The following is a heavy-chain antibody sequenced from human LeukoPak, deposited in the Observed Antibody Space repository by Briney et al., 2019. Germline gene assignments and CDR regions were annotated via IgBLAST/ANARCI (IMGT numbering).Heavy chain of an antibody. V-gene: IGHV3-48*02. J-gene: IGHJ4*02. CDR1: GFTFSSYS. CDR3: AGLHSYGFDY. D-gene: IGHD5-18*01. CDR2: ISSSSTI. Sequence: GGSLRLSCAASGFTFSSYSMNWVRQAPGKGLEWVSYISSSSTIYYADSVKGRFTISRDNAKNSLYLQMNSLRDEDTAVYYCAGLHSYGFDYWGQGTLVTVSS.